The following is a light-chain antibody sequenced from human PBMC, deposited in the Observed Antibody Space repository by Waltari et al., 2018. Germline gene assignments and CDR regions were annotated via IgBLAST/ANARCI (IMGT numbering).Light chain of an antibody. CDR3: QQSYTSPRT. Sequence: IQVTQSPSSLSESVGDRVTITCRASQTISNYLNWYQQKTGKVPKLLIFAASSLQSGVPSRFSGSGSGTDFTLTISSLESEDFATYYCQQSYTSPRTFGQGTKVEI. CDR2: AAS. V-gene: IGKV1-39*01. J-gene: IGKJ1*01. CDR1: QTISNY.